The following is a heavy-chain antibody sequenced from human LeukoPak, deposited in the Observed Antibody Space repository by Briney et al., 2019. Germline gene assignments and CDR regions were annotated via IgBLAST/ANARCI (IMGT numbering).Heavy chain of an antibody. J-gene: IGHJ6*02. CDR1: GFTFRSYG. CDR3: AKEYSSSWYPGIDV. V-gene: IGHV3-30*18. D-gene: IGHD6-13*01. Sequence: VRALRLSCAASGFTFRSYGMHGVRQAPGKGVEWVAFISYDGSNKLYADSVKSRFTISRDNSKNTMYPQMNRLRAEDTAVYYCAKEYSSSWYPGIDVWGQGTTVTVSS. CDR2: ISYDGSNK.